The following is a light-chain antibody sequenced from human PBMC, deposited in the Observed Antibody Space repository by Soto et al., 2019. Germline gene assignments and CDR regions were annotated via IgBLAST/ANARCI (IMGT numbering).Light chain of an antibody. CDR1: QSVSSN. CDR3: QQYSNWPPIT. Sequence: EILMTQSPVTLSVSPGERATLSCRASQSVSSNLAWYQQKPGQAPSLLIYGAFTRATGIPARFSGTGSGTEFTLTISSLQSEDFAVYYCQQYSNWPPITFGQGTRLEIK. J-gene: IGKJ5*01. V-gene: IGKV3-15*01. CDR2: GAF.